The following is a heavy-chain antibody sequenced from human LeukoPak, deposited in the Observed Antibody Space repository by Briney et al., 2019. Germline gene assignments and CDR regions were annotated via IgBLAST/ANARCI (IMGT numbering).Heavy chain of an antibody. D-gene: IGHD3-3*01. Sequence: SETLSLTCTVSSGSIRGYQWSWIRQPPGKGLEWIGYIYYSGSTNYNPSLKSRVTISVDTSKNQFSLKLSSVTAADTAVYYCARVGSYYDFWSGYRPIDAFDIWGQGTMVTVSS. CDR3: ARVGSYYDFWSGYRPIDAFDI. CDR2: IYYSGST. CDR1: SGSIRGYQ. V-gene: IGHV4-59*01. J-gene: IGHJ3*02.